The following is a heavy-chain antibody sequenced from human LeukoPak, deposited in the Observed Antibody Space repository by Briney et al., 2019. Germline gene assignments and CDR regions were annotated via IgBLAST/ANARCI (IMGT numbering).Heavy chain of an antibody. CDR2: ISSNGGTT. CDR3: VKALSSTVTTKRKFDY. D-gene: IGHD4-17*01. CDR1: GFTFNSYA. J-gene: IGHJ4*02. Sequence: GGSLRLSCSASGFTFNSYAMHWVRQAPGKGLEYVSAISSNGGTTYHADSVKGRFTISRDSSQNTLYLQMSSLRDEDTAVYYCVKALSSTVTTKRKFDYWGQGTLVTVSS. V-gene: IGHV3-64D*06.